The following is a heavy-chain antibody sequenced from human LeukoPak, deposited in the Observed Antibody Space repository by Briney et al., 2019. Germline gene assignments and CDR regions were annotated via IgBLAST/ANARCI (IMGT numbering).Heavy chain of an antibody. J-gene: IGHJ4*02. D-gene: IGHD3-22*01. V-gene: IGHV3-21*01. CDR1: GFTFSSYN. Sequence: KTGGSLRLSCAASGFTFSSYNMNWVRQAPGQGLEWVSSITSGSSYIYYADSVKGRFTISRDNAKNSLYLQMNSLRAEDTAVYYCARVRGHYDSTLYFDYWGQGTLVTVSS. CDR3: ARVRGHYDSTLYFDY. CDR2: ITSGSSYI.